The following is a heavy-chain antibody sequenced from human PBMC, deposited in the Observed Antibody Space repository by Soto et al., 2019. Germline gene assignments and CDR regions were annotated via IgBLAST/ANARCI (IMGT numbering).Heavy chain of an antibody. CDR1: GYTFPNYW. V-gene: IGHV5-51*01. CDR3: PRRKSPVAYGMDV. D-gene: IGHD5-12*01. CDR2: IYPGDSDT. Sequence: GDSLKMSFKGSGYTFPNYWIGLVRQIPGKGLEWMGIIYPGDSDTIYSPSFQGQVTISADKSISTAYLQWSSLNASHTAMYYCPRRKSPVAYGMDVWGQGTTVTVSS. J-gene: IGHJ6*02.